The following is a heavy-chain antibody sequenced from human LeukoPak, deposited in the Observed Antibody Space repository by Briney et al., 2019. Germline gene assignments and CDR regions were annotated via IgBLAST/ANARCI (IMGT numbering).Heavy chain of an antibody. V-gene: IGHV3-30*04. J-gene: IGHJ4*02. Sequence: PGGSLRLSCAASGFTFSSYAMHWVRQAPGKGLEWVAVISYDGSNKYYADSVKGRFTISRDNSKNALYLQMNSLRAEDTAVYYCAKEAYWGQGTLVTVSS. CDR2: ISYDGSNK. CDR1: GFTFSSYA. CDR3: AKEAY.